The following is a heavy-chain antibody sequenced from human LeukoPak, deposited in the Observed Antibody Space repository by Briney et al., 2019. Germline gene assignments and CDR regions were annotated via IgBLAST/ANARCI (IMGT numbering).Heavy chain of an antibody. V-gene: IGHV3-30-3*01. CDR3: VRAHGTYAPLGY. J-gene: IGHJ4*02. D-gene: IGHD2-2*01. CDR2: ISYDGSNK. Sequence: GGSLRLSCAASGFTFSSYAMNWVRQAPGKGLEWVAFISYDGSNKYYADSVKGRFTISRDNAKRSLVLQMNSLRAEDTAVYYCVRAHGTYAPLGYWGQGTLVTVSS. CDR1: GFTFSSYA.